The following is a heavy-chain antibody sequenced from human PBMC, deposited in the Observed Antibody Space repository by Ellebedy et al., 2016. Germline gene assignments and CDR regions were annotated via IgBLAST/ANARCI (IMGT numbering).Heavy chain of an antibody. V-gene: IGHV3-21*01. J-gene: IGHJ6*02. D-gene: IGHD2-15*01. CDR2: ISSSSSHI. CDR1: GFTFRTYS. CDR3: ARDPGYCSGARCYYYGMDV. Sequence: GESLKISXTASGFTFRTYSINWVRQPPGKGLEWVSSISSSSSHIYYADSVKGRFTISSDNARNSLYLQMNSLRAEDTAVYYCARDPGYCSGARCYYYGMDVWGRGTTVTVSS.